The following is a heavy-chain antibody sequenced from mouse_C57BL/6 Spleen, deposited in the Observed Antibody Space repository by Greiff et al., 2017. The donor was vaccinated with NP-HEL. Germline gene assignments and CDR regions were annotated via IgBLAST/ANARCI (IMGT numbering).Heavy chain of an antibody. CDR3: ARDDGYRGYAMDY. D-gene: IGHD2-3*01. Sequence: QVQLKESGAELAKPGASVKLSCKASGYTFTSYWMPWVQQRPGQGLEWIGYIHPSSGSTKYNQKFKDKATLTADKSSSTAYMQLSSLTYEDSAVYYCARDDGYRGYAMDYWGQGTSVTVSS. J-gene: IGHJ4*01. CDR2: IHPSSGST. V-gene: IGHV1-7*01. CDR1: GYTFTSYW.